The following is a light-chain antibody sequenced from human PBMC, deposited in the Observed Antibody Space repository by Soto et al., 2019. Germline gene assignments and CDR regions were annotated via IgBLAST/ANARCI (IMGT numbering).Light chain of an antibody. V-gene: IGLV7-46*01. CDR3: LLSYGGARV. J-gene: IGLJ2*01. CDR1: TGAVATGHY. Sequence: QAVVTQEPSLIVSPGGTVTLTCGSSTGAVATGHYSHWFQQKPGQAPRTLIYDTSSKHSWTPARFSGSLLGGKAALTLSGAQPEDEAEYYCLLSYGGARVFGGGTKLTVL. CDR2: DTS.